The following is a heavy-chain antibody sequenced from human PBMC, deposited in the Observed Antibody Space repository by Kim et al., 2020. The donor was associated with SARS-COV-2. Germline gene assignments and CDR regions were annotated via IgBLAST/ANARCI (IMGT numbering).Heavy chain of an antibody. J-gene: IGHJ4*02. CDR3: ARENRDGIAAAGRGVRDFDY. D-gene: IGHD6-13*01. CDR2: TYYRSKWYN. CDR1: GDSVSSNSAA. Sequence: SPTLSLTCAISGDSVSSNSAAWNWIRQSPSRGLEWLGRTYYRSKWYNDYAVSVKSRITINPDTSKNQFSLQLNSVTPEDTAVYYCARENRDGIAAAGRGVRDFDYWGQGTLVTVSS. V-gene: IGHV6-1*01.